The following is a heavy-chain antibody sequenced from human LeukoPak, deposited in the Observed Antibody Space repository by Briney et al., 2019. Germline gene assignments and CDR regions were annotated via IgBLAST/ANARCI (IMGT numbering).Heavy chain of an antibody. Sequence: ASVKVSCKASGYTFTSYYMHWVRQAPGQGLEWMGIINPSGGSTSYAQKFQGRVTMTRDTSTSTVYMELSSLGSEDTAVYYCARDDLRGPYYYDSSGYDYWGQGTLVTVSS. CDR2: INPSGGST. J-gene: IGHJ4*02. CDR3: ARDDLRGPYYYDSSGYDY. V-gene: IGHV1-46*01. D-gene: IGHD3-22*01. CDR1: GYTFTSYY.